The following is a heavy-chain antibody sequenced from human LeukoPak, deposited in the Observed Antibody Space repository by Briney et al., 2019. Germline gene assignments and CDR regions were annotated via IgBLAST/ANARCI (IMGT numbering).Heavy chain of an antibody. J-gene: IGHJ3*02. CDR1: CGSFSSYY. V-gene: IGHV4-59*01. Sequence: SETLSLTCTVSCGSFSSYYWSWLRQPPGKGLEWIGYIYYSGSTNYNPSLKSRVNISVDSSKNQFSLKLSPVTAADTAVYYCARSEPDTGIAAAGTESAFDIRGQGTMVTVSS. D-gene: IGHD6-13*01. CDR2: IYYSGST. CDR3: ARSEPDTGIAAAGTESAFDI.